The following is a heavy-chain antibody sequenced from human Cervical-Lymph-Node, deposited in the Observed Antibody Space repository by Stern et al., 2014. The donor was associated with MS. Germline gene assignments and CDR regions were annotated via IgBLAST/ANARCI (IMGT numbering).Heavy chain of an antibody. D-gene: IGHD6-19*01. J-gene: IGHJ5*02. CDR2: TIPIFGTA. CDR3: ARLGIAVANST. Sequence: VQLVESGAEVKKPGSSVKVSCKASGCTFSSYTISWVRQAPGQGLEWMGGTIPIFGTANYAQKFQGRVTITADESTSTAYMELSSLRSEDTAVYDCARLGIAVANSTWGQGTLVTVSS. CDR1: GCTFSSYT. V-gene: IGHV1-69*01.